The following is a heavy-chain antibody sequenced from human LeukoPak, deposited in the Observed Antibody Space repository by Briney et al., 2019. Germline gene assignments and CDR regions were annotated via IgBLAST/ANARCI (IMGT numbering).Heavy chain of an antibody. CDR1: GYTFTGYY. D-gene: IGHD3-3*01. J-gene: IGHJ6*03. Sequence: GASVKVSCKASGYTFTGYYMHWVRQAPGQGLEWMGWINPNSGGTNYAQKFQGRVTMTRDTSISTAYMELRSLRSDDTAVYYCARDGYYDFWSGYYPPGDYYYYMDVWGKGTTVTVSS. CDR2: INPNSGGT. CDR3: ARDGYYDFWSGYYPPGDYYYYMDV. V-gene: IGHV1-2*02.